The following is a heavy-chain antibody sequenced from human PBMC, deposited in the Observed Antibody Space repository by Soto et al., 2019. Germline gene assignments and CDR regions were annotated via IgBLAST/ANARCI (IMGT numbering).Heavy chain of an antibody. CDR1: GGSFSGYY. CDR3: ARDKISGHFDY. V-gene: IGHV4-34*01. D-gene: IGHD5-12*01. CDR2: INHSRST. J-gene: IGHJ4*02. Sequence: QVQLQQWGAGLLKPSETLSLTCAVYGGSFSGYYWTWIRQPPGTGLERSGEINHSRSTDYNPSPKXXVTISGDTSKNPSSLKLTSVTAEDTAVYYCARDKISGHFDYWGQGTLVTVSS.